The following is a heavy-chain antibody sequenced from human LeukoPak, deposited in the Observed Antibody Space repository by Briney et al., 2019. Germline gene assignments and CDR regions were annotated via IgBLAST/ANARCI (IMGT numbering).Heavy chain of an antibody. V-gene: IGHV1-2*02. Sequence: LVASVKVSCKASGYTFTGYYMHWVRQAPGQGLEWMGWINPNSGGTNYAQKFQGRVTMTRDTSISTAYMELSRLRSDDTAVYYCARGRQQLPMRAFDIWGQGTMVTVSS. J-gene: IGHJ3*02. D-gene: IGHD6-13*01. CDR3: ARGRQQLPMRAFDI. CDR2: INPNSGGT. CDR1: GYTFTGYY.